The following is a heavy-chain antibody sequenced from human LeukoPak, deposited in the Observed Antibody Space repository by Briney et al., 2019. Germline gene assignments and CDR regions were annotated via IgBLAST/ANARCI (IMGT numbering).Heavy chain of an antibody. CDR3: ARDPLGSSGYCEGYFDY. Sequence: SVKLSCKASGGTSSSYAISWVRQAPGQGLEWMGGIIPIFGTANYAQKFQGRVTITADESTSTAYMELSSLRSEDTSVYYCARDPLGSSGYCEGYFDYWGQGTLVTVSS. CDR2: IIPIFGTA. J-gene: IGHJ4*02. V-gene: IGHV1-69*13. D-gene: IGHD3-22*01. CDR1: GGTSSSYA.